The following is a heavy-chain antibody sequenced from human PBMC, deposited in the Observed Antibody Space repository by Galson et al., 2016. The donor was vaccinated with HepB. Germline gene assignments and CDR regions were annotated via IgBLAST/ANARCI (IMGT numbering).Heavy chain of an antibody. Sequence: SVKVSCKAPGDTFSTYAFSWVRQAPGQGLEWVGGIIPIFGPANYAQKFQGRITITADESTRTVYMELGSLRSDDTAVYYCARGGGIAVAGWVGGWLDPWGQGTRVTVSS. CDR3: ARGGGIAVAGWVGGWLDP. CDR2: IIPIFGPA. V-gene: IGHV1-69*13. J-gene: IGHJ5*02. D-gene: IGHD6-19*01. CDR1: GDTFSTYA.